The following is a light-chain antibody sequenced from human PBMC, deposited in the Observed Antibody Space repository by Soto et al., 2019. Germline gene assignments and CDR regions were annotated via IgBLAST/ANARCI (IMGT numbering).Light chain of an antibody. CDR3: SSYTSSSLQV. V-gene: IGLV2-14*01. Sequence: QSALTQPASVSGSPGQSITISCTGTSSDVGGYNYVSWYQQHPGKAPKLMIYDVSNRPSGVSNRFSGSKSGNTASLTISGPQAEDEADYYCSSYTSSSLQVFGTGTKLTVL. CDR2: DVS. J-gene: IGLJ1*01. CDR1: SSDVGGYNY.